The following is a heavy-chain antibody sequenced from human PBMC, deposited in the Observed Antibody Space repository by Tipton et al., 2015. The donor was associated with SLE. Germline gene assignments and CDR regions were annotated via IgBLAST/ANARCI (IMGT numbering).Heavy chain of an antibody. V-gene: IGHV4-59*01. Sequence: TLSLTCTVSGGSISSYYWSWIRQPPGKGLEWIGYIYYSGSTSYNPSLKSRVTISVDTSKNQFSLKLSSVTAADTAVYYCARDDLLGIFRNWGQGTLVTVSS. CDR2: IYYSGST. CDR1: GGSISSYY. J-gene: IGHJ4*02. CDR3: ARDDLLGIFRN. D-gene: IGHD7-27*01.